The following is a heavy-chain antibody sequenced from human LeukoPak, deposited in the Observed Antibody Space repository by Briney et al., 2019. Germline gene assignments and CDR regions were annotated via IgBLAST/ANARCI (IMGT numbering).Heavy chain of an antibody. CDR2: ISGSGGST. Sequence: GGSLRLSCAASGFTFSSYAMSWVRQAPGKGLEWVSAISGSGGSTYYADSVKGRFTISRDNSKNTLYLQMNSLRAEDTAAYYCAKLENSYGDYPDYWGQGTLVTVSS. D-gene: IGHD4-17*01. V-gene: IGHV3-23*01. CDR3: AKLENSYGDYPDY. J-gene: IGHJ4*02. CDR1: GFTFSSYA.